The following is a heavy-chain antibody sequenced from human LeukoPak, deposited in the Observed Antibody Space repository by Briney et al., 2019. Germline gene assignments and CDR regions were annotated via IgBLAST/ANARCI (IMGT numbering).Heavy chain of an antibody. CDR2: ISSSSSYI. D-gene: IGHD2-2*01. CDR1: GFTFSSYS. Sequence: PGGSLRLSCAASGFTFSSYSMNWVRQAPGKGLEWVSSISSSSSYIYYADSVKGRFTISRDNAKNSLYLQMNSLIAEDTAVYYCARDGMYCSSTSCYWGDKYYYYGMDVWGKGNTVTVSS. J-gene: IGHJ6*04. CDR3: ARDGMYCSSTSCYWGDKYYYYGMDV. V-gene: IGHV3-21*01.